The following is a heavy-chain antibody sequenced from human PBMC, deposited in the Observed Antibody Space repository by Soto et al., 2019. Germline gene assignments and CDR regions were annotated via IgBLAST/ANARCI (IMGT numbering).Heavy chain of an antibody. J-gene: IGHJ4*02. D-gene: IGHD3-3*01. CDR1: GFTFSSYA. Sequence: VQLVESGGGVVQPGRSLRLSCAASGFTFSSYAMSWVRQAPGKGLEWVSAISGSGGSTYYADSVKGRFTISRDNSKNTLYLQMNSLRAEDTAVYYCAKVTPGYDFWSGYSDFDYWGQGTLVTVSS. V-gene: IGHV3-23*04. CDR2: ISGSGGST. CDR3: AKVTPGYDFWSGYSDFDY.